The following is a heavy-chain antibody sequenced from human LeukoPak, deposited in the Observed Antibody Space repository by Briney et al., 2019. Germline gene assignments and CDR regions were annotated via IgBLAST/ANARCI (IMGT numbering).Heavy chain of an antibody. J-gene: IGHJ4*02. Sequence: PGGSLRLSCAASGFTVSSDFMSWVRQAPGKGLEWVSVIYSGQNTYYADSVKGRFTISRDNSKNTVYLQMNRLRVEDTAVHYCARGLEMTDPFGYWGQGTLVTVSS. D-gene: IGHD5-24*01. CDR1: GFTVSSDF. V-gene: IGHV3-66*02. CDR2: IYSGQNT. CDR3: ARGLEMTDPFGY.